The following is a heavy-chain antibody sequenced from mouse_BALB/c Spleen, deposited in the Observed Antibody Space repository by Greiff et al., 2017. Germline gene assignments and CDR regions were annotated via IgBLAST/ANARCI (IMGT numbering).Heavy chain of an antibody. V-gene: IGHV1-69*02. Sequence: QVQLQQPGAELVKPGASVKLSCKASGYTFTSYWMHWVKQRPGQGLEWIGEIDPSDSYTNYNQKFKGKATLTVDKSSSTAYMQLSSLTSEDSAVYYCARNWDVDYWGQGTTLTVSS. CDR1: GYTFTSYW. CDR3: ARNWDVDY. CDR2: IDPSDSYT. D-gene: IGHD4-1*01. J-gene: IGHJ2*01.